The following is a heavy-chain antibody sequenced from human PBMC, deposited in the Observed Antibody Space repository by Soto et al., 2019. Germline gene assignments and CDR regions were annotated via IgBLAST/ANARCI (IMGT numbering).Heavy chain of an antibody. V-gene: IGHV1-69*01. CDR2: IIPIFGTA. D-gene: IGHD3-22*01. J-gene: IGHJ3*02. CDR1: GGTFSSYA. CDR3: ARVLKSYYDSSGYAFDI. Sequence: QVQLVQSGAEVKKPGSSVKVSCKASGGTFSSYAISWVRQAPGQGLEWMGGIIPIFGTANYAQKFQGRVTITADESTSTAYMELSSLRSEDTAVYYCARVLKSYYDSSGYAFDIWGQGTMVTVSS.